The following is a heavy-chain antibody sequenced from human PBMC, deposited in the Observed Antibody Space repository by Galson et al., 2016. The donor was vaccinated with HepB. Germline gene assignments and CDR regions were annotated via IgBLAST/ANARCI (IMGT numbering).Heavy chain of an antibody. Sequence: PALVKPTQTLTLTCTFSGFSLTTSGVGVGWIRQPPGKALEWLAVIYWDTDKRYSPSLKRRLTITRVTSKNQVVLTVTNMDPVDTATYFCAHSEDYDISAYKHWGQGTLVTVPS. D-gene: IGHD3-22*01. CDR2: IYWDTDK. CDR3: AHSEDYDISAYKH. J-gene: IGHJ4*02. CDR1: GFSLTTSGVG. V-gene: IGHV2-5*02.